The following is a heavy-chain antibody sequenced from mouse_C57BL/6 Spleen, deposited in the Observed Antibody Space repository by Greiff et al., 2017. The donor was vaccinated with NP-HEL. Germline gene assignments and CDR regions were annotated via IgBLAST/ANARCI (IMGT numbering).Heavy chain of an antibody. V-gene: IGHV5-17*01. CDR1: GFTFSDYG. Sequence: EVKLMESGGGLVKPGGSLKLSCAASGFTFSDYGMHWVRQAPEKGLEWVAYISSGSSTIYYADTVKGRFTISRDNAKNTLFLQMTSLRSEDTAMYYCARHQGYGSSYVWYFDVWGTGTTVTVSS. CDR2: ISSGSSTI. D-gene: IGHD1-1*01. J-gene: IGHJ1*03. CDR3: ARHQGYGSSYVWYFDV.